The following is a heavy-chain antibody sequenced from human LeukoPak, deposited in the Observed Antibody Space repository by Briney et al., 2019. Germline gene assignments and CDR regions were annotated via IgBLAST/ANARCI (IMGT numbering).Heavy chain of an antibody. CDR2: FSSAESFT. V-gene: IGHV3-23*01. CDR3: VRRSRSGRGWFDY. Sequence: GGSLRLSCAASGFTFTNYAMAWVRQAPGKGLEWVSAFSSAESFTSYADSVKGRFTISSDNSKNTLYLQMESLRAEDTAVYYSVRRSRSGRGWFDYWGQGNLVTVSS. CDR1: GFTFTNYA. J-gene: IGHJ4*02. D-gene: IGHD6-19*01.